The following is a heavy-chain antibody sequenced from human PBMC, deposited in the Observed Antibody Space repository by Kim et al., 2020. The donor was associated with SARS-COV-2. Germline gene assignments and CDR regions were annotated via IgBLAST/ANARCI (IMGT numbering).Heavy chain of an antibody. CDR2: INHSGST. D-gene: IGHD6-13*01. CDR3: ARGLHWVFSQGDWFDP. J-gene: IGHJ5*02. V-gene: IGHV4-34*01. Sequence: SETLSLTCAVYGGSFSGYYWSWIRQPPGKGLEWIGEINHSGSTNYNPSLKSRVTISVDTSKNQFSLKLSSVTAADTAVYYCARGLHWVFSQGDWFDPWGQGTLVTVSS. CDR1: GGSFSGYY.